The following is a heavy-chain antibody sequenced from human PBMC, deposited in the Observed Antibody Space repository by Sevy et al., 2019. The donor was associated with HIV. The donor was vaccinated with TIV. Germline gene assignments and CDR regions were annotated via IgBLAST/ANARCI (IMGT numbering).Heavy chain of an antibody. Sequence: ASVKVSCKSSGYTFTTYDISWVRQATGQGLEWMGWMNPNSGNTGYAQKFQGRVTMTSNTSISTAYMELSSLRSEDTAVYYCARIDSSGYMGNFDYWGQGTLVTVSS. CDR3: ARIDSSGYMGNFDY. D-gene: IGHD3-22*01. CDR1: GYTFTTYD. J-gene: IGHJ4*02. V-gene: IGHV1-8*01. CDR2: MNPNSGNT.